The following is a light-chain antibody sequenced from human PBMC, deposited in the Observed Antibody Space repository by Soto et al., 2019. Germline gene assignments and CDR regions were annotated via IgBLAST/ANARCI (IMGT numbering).Light chain of an antibody. Sequence: ETMITQSPDTLSVSLGERATLSCRASQSLRSSLAWYQQKPGQAPRLLIYDASTRATGIPARFSGSGSGTDFTLTISRLQPDDFATYYCQHYNSYSEAFGQGTKVDIK. CDR2: DAS. CDR1: QSLRSS. V-gene: IGKV3-15*01. J-gene: IGKJ1*01. CDR3: QHYNSYSEA.